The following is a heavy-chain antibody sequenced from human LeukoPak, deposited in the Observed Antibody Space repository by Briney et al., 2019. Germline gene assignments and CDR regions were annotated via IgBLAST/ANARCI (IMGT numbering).Heavy chain of an antibody. J-gene: IGHJ4*02. V-gene: IGHV4-30-4*01. CDR2: IYYSGST. CDR3: ASSYGGELQADY. CDR1: GGSISSGDYY. D-gene: IGHD4/OR15-4a*01. Sequence: TLSLTCTVSGGSISSGDYYWSWIRQPPGKGLEWIGYIYYSGSTHYNPSLKSRVTISVDTSKNQFSLKLSSVTAADTAVYYCASSYGGELQADYWGQGTLVTVSS.